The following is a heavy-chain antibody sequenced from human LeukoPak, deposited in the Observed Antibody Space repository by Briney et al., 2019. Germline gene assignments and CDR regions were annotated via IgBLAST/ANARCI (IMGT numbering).Heavy chain of an antibody. J-gene: IGHJ5*02. CDR2: IGGSGSST. CDR3: AKSRLTPRP. Sequence: QSGGSLRLSCAASGFTFSNSDMSWVRQAPGKGLEWVSAIGGSGSSTFYADSVKGRFTVSRDNSKNTLYLQMSSLRAEDTAVYYCAKSRLTPRPWGQGTLVTVSS. D-gene: IGHD1-14*01. V-gene: IGHV3-23*01. CDR1: GFTFSNSD.